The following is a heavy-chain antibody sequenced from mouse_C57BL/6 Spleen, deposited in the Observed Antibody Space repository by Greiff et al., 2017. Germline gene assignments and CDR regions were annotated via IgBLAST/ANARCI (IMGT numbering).Heavy chain of an antibody. Sequence: VQLQQSGAELVKPGASVKLSCTASGFNFKDYYMHWVKQRTEQGLEWIGRIAPEDGETKYAPKFQGKATITADTSSNTAYLRLSSLTSEDTAVYYCARCDAWFAYWGQGTLVTVSA. D-gene: IGHD2-13*01. CDR3: ARCDAWFAY. V-gene: IGHV14-2*01. CDR1: GFNFKDYY. J-gene: IGHJ3*01. CDR2: IAPEDGET.